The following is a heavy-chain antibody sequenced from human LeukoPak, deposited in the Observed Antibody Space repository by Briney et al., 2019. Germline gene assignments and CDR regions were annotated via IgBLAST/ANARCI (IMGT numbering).Heavy chain of an antibody. Sequence: PGGSLRLSCAASGFTFSTYSMNWVRQAPGKGLEWVSYISSSSSTIYYADSVKGRFTISRDNAKNSLYLQMNSLRAEDTAVYYCARHFTTPNYYYYYMDVWGKGTTVTVSS. CDR1: GFTFSTYS. V-gene: IGHV3-48*01. D-gene: IGHD2-15*01. CDR2: ISSSSSTI. J-gene: IGHJ6*03. CDR3: ARHFTTPNYYYYYMDV.